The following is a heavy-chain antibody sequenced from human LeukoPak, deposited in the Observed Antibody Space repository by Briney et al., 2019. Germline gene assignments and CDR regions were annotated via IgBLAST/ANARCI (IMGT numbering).Heavy chain of an antibody. Sequence: GGSLRLSCAASGFTFSSYGMHWVRQAPGKGLEWVAVISYDGSNKYYADSVKGRFTISRDNSKNTPYLQMNSLRAEDTAVYYCAREYATAHDYWGKGTLVTVSS. CDR2: ISYDGSNK. J-gene: IGHJ4*02. CDR3: AREYATAHDY. CDR1: GFTFSSYG. V-gene: IGHV3-30*03.